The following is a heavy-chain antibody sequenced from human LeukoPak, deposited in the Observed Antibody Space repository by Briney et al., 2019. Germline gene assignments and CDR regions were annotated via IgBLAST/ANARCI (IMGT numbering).Heavy chain of an antibody. V-gene: IGHV1-2*02. J-gene: IGHJ4*02. CDR1: GYTFTGYY. D-gene: IGHD6-13*01. CDR3: ARGYSSSWYGGNYFDN. Sequence: ASVKVSCKASGYTFTGYYMHWVRQAPGQGLEWMGWINPNSGGTNYAQKFQGRVTMTRDTSISTAYMELSRLRSDDTAVYYCARGYSSSWYGGNYFDNWGQGTLVTVSS. CDR2: INPNSGGT.